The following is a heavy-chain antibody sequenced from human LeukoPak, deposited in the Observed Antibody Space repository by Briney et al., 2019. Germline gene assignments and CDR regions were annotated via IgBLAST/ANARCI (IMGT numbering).Heavy chain of an antibody. V-gene: IGHV4-59*08. Sequence: PSETLSLTCTVSRGSISIFYWSWIRQPPGKGLEWIGYIYYSGSTTYNPSLKSRVGISVDTSKSQFSLKLSSVTAADTAVYYCARALYSSGPRFDCWGQGTLVTVSS. CDR2: IYYSGST. CDR1: RGSISIFY. CDR3: ARALYSSGPRFDC. D-gene: IGHD6-19*01. J-gene: IGHJ4*02.